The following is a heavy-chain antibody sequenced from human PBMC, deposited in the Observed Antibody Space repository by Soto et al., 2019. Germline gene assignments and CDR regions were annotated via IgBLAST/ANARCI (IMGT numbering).Heavy chain of an antibody. CDR2: INPNSGGT. CDR1: GYTFTGYY. CDR3: ARGGSIVVVPAADYGMDV. J-gene: IGHJ6*02. Sequence: ASVKVSCKASGYTFTGYYMHWVRQAPGQGLEWMGWINPNSGGTNYAQKFQGWVTMTRDTSIGTAYMELSRLRSDDTAVYYCARGGSIVVVPAADYGMDVWGQGTTVTVSS. V-gene: IGHV1-2*04. D-gene: IGHD2-2*01.